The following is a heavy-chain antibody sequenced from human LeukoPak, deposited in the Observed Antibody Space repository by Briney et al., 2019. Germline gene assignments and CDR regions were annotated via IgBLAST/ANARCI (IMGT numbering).Heavy chain of an antibody. D-gene: IGHD3-22*01. Sequence: SVKVSCKASGGTFSSYAISWVRQAPGQGLEWMGGIIPIFGTANYAQKFQGRVTITTDESTSTVYMELSSLRSEDTAVYYCARYPSPMIVESDYYYYMDVWGKGTTVTVSS. J-gene: IGHJ6*03. CDR3: ARYPSPMIVESDYYYYMDV. V-gene: IGHV1-69*05. CDR1: GGTFSSYA. CDR2: IIPIFGTA.